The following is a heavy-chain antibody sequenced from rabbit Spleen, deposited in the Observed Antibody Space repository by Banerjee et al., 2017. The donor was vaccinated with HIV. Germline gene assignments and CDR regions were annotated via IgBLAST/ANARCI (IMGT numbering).Heavy chain of an antibody. Sequence: QSLEESGGDLVKPGAFLTLTCTASGVSFSSNHYMCWVRQAPGKGLEWIACIEGGSSAFSYFASWAKGRFTISKTSSTTVTLQMTSLTAADTATYFCARDSGTSFSTYGMDLWGQGTLVTVS. V-gene: IGHV1S40*01. D-gene: IGHD8-1*01. CDR1: GVSFSSNHY. CDR2: IEGGSSAFS. CDR3: ARDSGTSFSTYGMDL. J-gene: IGHJ6*01.